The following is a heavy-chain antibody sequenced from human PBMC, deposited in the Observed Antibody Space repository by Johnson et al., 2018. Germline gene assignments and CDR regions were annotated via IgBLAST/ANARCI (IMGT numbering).Heavy chain of an antibody. Sequence: VELVESGAEVKKPGSSVKVSCQASGGTFSSYAISWVRQAPGQGLEWMGGIIPIFGTANYAQKFPGTVTITADESTSTAYMELNSPRAEDTAVYYCARDSGDRHLDAFDIWGQGTMVTVSS. CDR1: GGTFSSYA. J-gene: IGHJ3*02. CDR3: ARDSGDRHLDAFDI. V-gene: IGHV1-69*01. CDR2: IIPIFGTA. D-gene: IGHD7-27*01.